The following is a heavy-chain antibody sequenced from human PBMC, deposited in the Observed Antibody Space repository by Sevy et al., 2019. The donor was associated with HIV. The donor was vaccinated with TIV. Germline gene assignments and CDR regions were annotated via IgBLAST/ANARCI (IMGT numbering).Heavy chain of an antibody. Sequence: ASVKVSCKASGGTFSSYAISWVRQAPGQGLEWMGGIIPIFGTANYAQKFQGRVTITADESTSTAYMELSSLGSEDTAVYYCGGGGEGVTEADAFDIWGQGTMVTVSS. CDR1: GGTFSSYA. CDR2: IIPIFGTA. CDR3: GGGGEGVTEADAFDI. D-gene: IGHD3-16*01. V-gene: IGHV1-69*13. J-gene: IGHJ3*02.